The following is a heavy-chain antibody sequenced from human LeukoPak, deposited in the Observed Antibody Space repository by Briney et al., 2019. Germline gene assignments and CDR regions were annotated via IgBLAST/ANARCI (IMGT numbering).Heavy chain of an antibody. CDR2: IIPIFGTA. Sequence: ASVKVSCKASGGTFSSYAISWLRQAPGQGLEWMGGIIPIFGTANYAQKFQGRVTITADESTSTAYMELSSLRSEDTAVYYCARNPPRAATWYYFDYWGQGTLVTVSS. CDR3: ARNPPRAATWYYFDY. CDR1: GGTFSSYA. D-gene: IGHD1-26*01. V-gene: IGHV1-69*01. J-gene: IGHJ4*02.